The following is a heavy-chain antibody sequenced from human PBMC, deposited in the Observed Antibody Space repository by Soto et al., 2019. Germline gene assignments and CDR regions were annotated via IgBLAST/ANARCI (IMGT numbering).Heavy chain of an antibody. D-gene: IGHD6-6*01. J-gene: IGHJ5*02. Sequence: QVQLVQSGAEVKKPGSSVKVSCKASGGTFSSYTISWVRQAPGQGLEWMGRIIPILGIANYAQKFQGRVTITADKSTTTVYLEVSILRSEDTAVYYCAIYCSSSGWFDPWVHGTLVTVSS. CDR2: IIPILGIA. CDR3: AIYCSSSGWFDP. CDR1: GGTFSSYT. V-gene: IGHV1-69*02.